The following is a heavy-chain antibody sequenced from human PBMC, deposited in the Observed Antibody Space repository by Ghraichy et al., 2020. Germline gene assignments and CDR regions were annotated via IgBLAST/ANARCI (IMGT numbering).Heavy chain of an antibody. Sequence: GGSLRLSCAASGFTFSSNTMHWVRQAPGKGLEWVASITSPSSYIYYADSVKGRFTVSRDNAKNSLYLQMDSLRGEDTAIYYCARGYCSSSGCWWGAAQGAFDICGQGTLVTVSS. CDR2: ITSPSSYI. J-gene: IGHJ3*02. D-gene: IGHD2-2*01. CDR1: GFTFSSNT. V-gene: IGHV3-21*01. CDR3: ARGYCSSSGCWWGAAQGAFDI.